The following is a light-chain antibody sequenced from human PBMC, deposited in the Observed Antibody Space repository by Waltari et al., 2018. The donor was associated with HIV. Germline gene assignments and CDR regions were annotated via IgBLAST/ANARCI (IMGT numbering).Light chain of an antibody. J-gene: IGKJ4*01. V-gene: IGKV1-39*01. CDR2: AAS. Sequence: DIKMTRSPSSLSASGGDRVTITCRASQSISSYLNWYQQKPGKAPKLLIYAASSLQSGVPSRFSGSGSGTDFTLTISSLQPEDFATYYCQQSYSTPLTFGGGTKVEIK. CDR3: QQSYSTPLT. CDR1: QSISSY.